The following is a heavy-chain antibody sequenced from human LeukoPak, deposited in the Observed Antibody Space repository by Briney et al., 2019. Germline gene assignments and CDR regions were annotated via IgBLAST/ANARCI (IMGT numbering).Heavy chain of an antibody. Sequence: GGSLRLSCAASGFTFSSYGMSWVRQAPGKGLEWVSAISGSGGSTYYADSVKGRFTISRDNSKNTLYLQMNSLRAEDTAVYYCARDVSYGSGSYYGYWGQGTLVTVSS. V-gene: IGHV3-23*01. D-gene: IGHD3-10*01. CDR2: ISGSGGST. CDR1: GFTFSSYG. CDR3: ARDVSYGSGSYYGY. J-gene: IGHJ4*02.